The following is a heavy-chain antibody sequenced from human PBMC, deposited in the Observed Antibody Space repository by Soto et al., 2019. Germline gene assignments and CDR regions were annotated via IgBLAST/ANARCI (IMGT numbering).Heavy chain of an antibody. CDR3: AKTPVYSYGSFFFDY. CDR1: GFSFSNYA. CDR2: ISGGGGGA. V-gene: IGHV3-23*01. D-gene: IGHD5-18*01. J-gene: IGHJ4*02. Sequence: EVQLLESGGGFVQPGGSLRLSCAASGFSFSNYAMNWVRQAPGKGLEWVSSISGGGGGATYADPVKGRFTISRDNSKNTLYLQMNSLRAEDTALYYCAKTPVYSYGSFFFDYWGQGSLVTVSS.